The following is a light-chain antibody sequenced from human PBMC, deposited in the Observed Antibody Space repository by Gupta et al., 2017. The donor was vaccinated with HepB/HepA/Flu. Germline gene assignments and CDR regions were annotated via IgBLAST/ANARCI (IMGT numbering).Light chain of an antibody. J-gene: IGLJ2*01. V-gene: IGLV2-14*01. CDR2: DVT. Sequence: QSALTQPAAGSGSPGQSVPISCSGISRDCAGYNFVSWFQQKPGKAPKLMIYDVTKRPSGVSTRFSGATSGNTSSLTISGLQDEDEADYYCSSYTSTSTLETVFGGGTKLTVL. CDR1: SRDCAGYNF. CDR3: SSYTSTSTLETV.